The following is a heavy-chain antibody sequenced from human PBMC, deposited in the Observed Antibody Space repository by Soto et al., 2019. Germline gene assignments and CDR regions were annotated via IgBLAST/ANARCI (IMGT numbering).Heavy chain of an antibody. V-gene: IGHV4-31*03. CDR3: ARDDTVTYDMDV. J-gene: IGHJ6*02. CDR2: IYYSGST. CDR1: GGSISSGGYY. Sequence: QVQLQESGPGLVKPSQTLSLTCTVSGGSISSGGYYWSWIRQHPGKGLEWIGYIYYSGSTYYNPSLKSRVTITVDTSKNQFSLKLSSVTAADTAVYYCARDDTVTYDMDVWGQGTTVTVSS. D-gene: IGHD4-17*01.